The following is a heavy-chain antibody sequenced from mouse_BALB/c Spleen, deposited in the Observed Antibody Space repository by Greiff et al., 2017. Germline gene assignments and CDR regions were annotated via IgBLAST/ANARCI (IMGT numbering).Heavy chain of an antibody. CDR2: IDPANGNT. Sequence: VQLQQSGAELVKPGASVKLSCTASGFNIKDTYMHWVKQRPEQGLEWIGRIDPANGNTKYDPKFQGKATITADTSSNTAYLQLSSLTSEDTAVYYCARGENYYGPWFAYWGQGTLVTVSA. D-gene: IGHD1-1*01. CDR3: ARGENYYGPWFAY. V-gene: IGHV14-3*02. J-gene: IGHJ3*01. CDR1: GFNIKDTY.